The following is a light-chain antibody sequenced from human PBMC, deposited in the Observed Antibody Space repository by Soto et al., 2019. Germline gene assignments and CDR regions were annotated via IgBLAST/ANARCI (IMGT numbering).Light chain of an antibody. CDR1: RSNIGSNY. Sequence: QSVLTQPPSASGTPGQWVTLSCSGSRSNIGSNYVYWYQQLPGTAPKLLIYSNNQRPSGVPDRFSGSKSGTSASLAISGLRSEDEADYYCAAWDDSLSGPVFGGGTKLTVL. CDR2: SNN. J-gene: IGLJ3*02. V-gene: IGLV1-47*02. CDR3: AAWDDSLSGPV.